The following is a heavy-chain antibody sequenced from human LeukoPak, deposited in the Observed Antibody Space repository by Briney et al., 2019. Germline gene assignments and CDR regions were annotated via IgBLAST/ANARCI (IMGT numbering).Heavy chain of an antibody. CDR1: GFTSSSYW. CDR3: ARDHYPLDAFDI. CDR2: IKQDGSEK. V-gene: IGHV3-7*01. J-gene: IGHJ3*02. Sequence: GGSLRLSCAASGFTSSSYWMSWVRQAPGKGLEWVANIKQDGSEKYYVDSVKGRFTISRDNAKNSLYLQMNSLRAEDTAVYYCARDHYPLDAFDIWGQGTMVTVSS. D-gene: IGHD3-10*01.